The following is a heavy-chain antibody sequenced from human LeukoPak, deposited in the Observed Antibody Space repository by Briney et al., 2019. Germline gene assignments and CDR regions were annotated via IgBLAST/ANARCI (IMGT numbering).Heavy chain of an antibody. CDR3: AGGGIWEPTAPVTYYFDI. V-gene: IGHV3-48*03. CDR1: GFTFSSHD. D-gene: IGHD1-14*01. Sequence: PGGSLRLSCAASGFTFSSHDMNWVRQAPGKGPEWVSYMSNFGSVIYYTDSVRGRFTISRDNAKSSLYLQMNSLRAKDTAVYYCAGGGIWEPTAPVTYYFDIWGQGALVTVSS. J-gene: IGHJ4*02. CDR2: MSNFGSVI.